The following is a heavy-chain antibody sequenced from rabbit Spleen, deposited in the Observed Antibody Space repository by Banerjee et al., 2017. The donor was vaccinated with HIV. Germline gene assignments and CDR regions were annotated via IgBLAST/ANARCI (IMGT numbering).Heavy chain of an antibody. V-gene: IGHV1S45*01. J-gene: IGHJ6*01. Sequence: QEQLEESGGGLVKPEGSLTLTCKASGFSFSSNYYMCWVRQAPGKGLEWIGIIYPITETTYYASWAKGRFTISKTSSTTVTLQMTSLTAADTATYFCARDSGSSFSSYGMDLWGPGTLVTVS. CDR1: GFSFSSNYY. CDR3: ARDSGSSFSSYGMDL. D-gene: IGHD8-1*01. CDR2: IYPITETT.